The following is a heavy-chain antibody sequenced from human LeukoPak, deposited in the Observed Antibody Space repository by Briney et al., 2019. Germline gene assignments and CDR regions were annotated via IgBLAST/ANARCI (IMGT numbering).Heavy chain of an antibody. J-gene: IGHJ5*02. CDR2: INHSGGT. CDR1: GGSFSGYY. Sequence: PSETLSLTCFVSGGSFSGYYWGWIRQTPGKGLEWIGEINHSGGTNYNPSLKSRVSISLDTSKSQFSLKLTSVTAADTAVYYCARGRWFDPWGQGTLVIVSS. V-gene: IGHV4-34*01. CDR3: ARGRWFDP.